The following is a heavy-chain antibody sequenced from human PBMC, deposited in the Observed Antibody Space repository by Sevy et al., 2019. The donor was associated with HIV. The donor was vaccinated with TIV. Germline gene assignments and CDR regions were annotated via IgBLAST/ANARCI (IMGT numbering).Heavy chain of an antibody. CDR3: GRYEYTSSRVDH. J-gene: IGHJ4*02. CDR1: GDPVSSRIYY. Sequence: SETLSLTCTVSGDPVSSRIYYWGWVRQAPGKGLEWIGSIYYSGRTYSNPSLKSRVAISVDSSRKQLSLKMTSVTAADTAMYYCGRYEYTSSRVDHWGQGTLVTVSS. V-gene: IGHV4-39*01. D-gene: IGHD6-6*01. CDR2: IYYSGRT.